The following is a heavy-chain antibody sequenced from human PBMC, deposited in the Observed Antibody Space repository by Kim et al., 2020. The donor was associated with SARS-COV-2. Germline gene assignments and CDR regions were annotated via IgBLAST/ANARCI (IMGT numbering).Heavy chain of an antibody. CDR2: SRT. CDR3: ARESSGYPDY. J-gene: IGHJ4*02. V-gene: IGHV3-33*01. Sequence: SRTCYADSVEGRFTVFRDYSNNTLYLQSNSRRAEDTALYYCARESSGYPDYWGQGTLVTVSS. D-gene: IGHD3-22*01.